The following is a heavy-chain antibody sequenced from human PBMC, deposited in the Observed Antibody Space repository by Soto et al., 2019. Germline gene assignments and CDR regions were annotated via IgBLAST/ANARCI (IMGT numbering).Heavy chain of an antibody. CDR1: GYSISSGYY. J-gene: IGHJ4*02. D-gene: IGHD3-10*01. V-gene: IGHV4-38-2*01. CDR2: IYHSGST. CDR3: ARGDYYYGSGSLRG. Sequence: SETLSLTCAVSGYSISSGYYWGWIRQPPGKGLEWIGSIYHSGSTYYNPSLKSRVTISVDTSKNQFSLKLSSVTAADTAVYYCARGDYYYGSGSLRGWGQGTLVTV.